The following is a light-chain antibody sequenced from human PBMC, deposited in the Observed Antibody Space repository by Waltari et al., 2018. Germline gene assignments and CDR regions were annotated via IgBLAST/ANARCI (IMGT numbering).Light chain of an antibody. J-gene: IGKJ1*01. CDR3: QNHERLPAM. CDR1: QSISRY. V-gene: IGKV3-20*01. Sequence: LSCRASQSISRYVAWYQQKPGQAPRLLIYAASSRATGIPDRFSGSGSGTDFSLTISRLEPEDFAVYYCQNHERLPAMFGQGTKVEIK. CDR2: AAS.